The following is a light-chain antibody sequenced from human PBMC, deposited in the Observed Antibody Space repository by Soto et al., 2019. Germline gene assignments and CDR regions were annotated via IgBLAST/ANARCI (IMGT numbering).Light chain of an antibody. Sequence: QSVLTQPASGSGSTGQSITISCAGTSSDIGAYNYVSWYQQHPGRAPKLMLYEVSHRPPGVSDRCAVSKSANTASRAIAGLLPEDGADCYCDSYTGTCTDVLFGGGTKLTVL. CDR1: SSDIGAYNY. CDR2: EVS. CDR3: DSYTGTCTDVL. J-gene: IGLJ2*01. V-gene: IGLV2-14*01.